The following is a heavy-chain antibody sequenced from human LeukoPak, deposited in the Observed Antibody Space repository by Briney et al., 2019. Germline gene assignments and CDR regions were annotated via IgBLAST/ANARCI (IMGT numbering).Heavy chain of an antibody. CDR3: ARVSYYDSSGYSLPPDY. V-gene: IGHV1-2*02. J-gene: IGHJ4*02. Sequence: ASVKVSCKASGYTFTGYYMHWVRQAPGQGLEWMGWINLNSGGTNYAQKFQGRVTMTRDTSISTAYMELSRLRSDDTAVYYCARVSYYDSSGYSLPPDYWGQGALFAVSS. CDR1: GYTFTGYY. D-gene: IGHD3-22*01. CDR2: INLNSGGT.